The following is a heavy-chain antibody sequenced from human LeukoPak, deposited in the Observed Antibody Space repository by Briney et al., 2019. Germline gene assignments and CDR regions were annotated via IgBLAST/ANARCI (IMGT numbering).Heavy chain of an antibody. CDR3: ARGTRGFDP. CDR1: GFTFGTYW. V-gene: IGHV3-74*01. D-gene: IGHD2-2*01. J-gene: IGHJ5*02. Sequence: GGSLRLSCAASGFTFGTYWMYWVRQAPGKGLVWVSRINTDGSTKNYADSVKGRFTISRDNAKNTLFLQMNSLRLEDTAVYYCARGTRGFDPWGQGTLVTVSS. CDR2: INTDGSTK.